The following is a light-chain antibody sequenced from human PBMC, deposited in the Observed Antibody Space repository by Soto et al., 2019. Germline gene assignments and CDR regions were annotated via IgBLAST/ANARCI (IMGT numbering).Light chain of an antibody. CDR1: SRDVGGYNY. J-gene: IGLJ1*01. CDR2: GVT. CDR3: FSHRRGDSHV. V-gene: IGLV2-14*01. Sequence: QSVLTQPPPMSGSPGQSITISCTGTSRDVGGYNYVSWYQQYPGKAPKLMIYGVTNRPSGVSNRFSGSKTGNTASLTISGLQAEDEAYYYCFSHRRGDSHVFGTGTKVTVL.